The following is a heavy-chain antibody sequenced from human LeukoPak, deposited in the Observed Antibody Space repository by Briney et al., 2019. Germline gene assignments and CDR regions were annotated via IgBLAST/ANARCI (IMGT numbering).Heavy chain of an antibody. J-gene: IGHJ4*02. V-gene: IGHV3-15*01. D-gene: IGHD4-17*01. CDR2: IKSKTDGGTT. CDR3: ATLFGDYQPFDY. CDR1: GFTFRNYV. Sequence: GGSLRLSCAASGFTFRNYVIHWVRQAPGKGLEWVGRIKSKTDGGTTDYAAPVKGRFTISRDDSKNTLYLQMNSLKTDDTAVYYCATLFGDYQPFDYWGQGTLVTVSS.